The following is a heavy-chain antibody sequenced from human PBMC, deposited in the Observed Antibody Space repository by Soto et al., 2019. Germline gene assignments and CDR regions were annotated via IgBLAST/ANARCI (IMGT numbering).Heavy chain of an antibody. CDR2: ISGSGGST. V-gene: IGHV3-23*01. CDR3: ENVGGYRYGPLRPPVPFPFDY. Sequence: PGGSLRLSCAASGFTFSSYAMSWVRQAPGKGLEWVSAISGSGGSTYYADSVKGRFTISRDNSKNTLYLQMNSLRAEDTAVYYCENVGGYRYGPLRPPVPFPFDYWGQGTLVTVSS. CDR1: GFTFSSYA. J-gene: IGHJ4*02. D-gene: IGHD5-18*01.